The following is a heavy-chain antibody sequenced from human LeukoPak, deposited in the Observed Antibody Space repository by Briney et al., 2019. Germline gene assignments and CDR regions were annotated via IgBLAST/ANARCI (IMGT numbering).Heavy chain of an antibody. V-gene: IGHV4-59*11. CDR3: ASRPSGSTWYGVFDY. J-gene: IGHJ4*02. CDR1: GASMSNHY. CDR2: IYERETT. Sequence: PSETLSLTCTVSGASMSNHYWSWTRQPPGKGLEWVGYIYERETTNYNPSLKSRVTMSVDTSKNQFFLTLSSVTAADTALYYCASRPSGSTWYGVFDYWSRGTLVTVSS. D-gene: IGHD6-13*01.